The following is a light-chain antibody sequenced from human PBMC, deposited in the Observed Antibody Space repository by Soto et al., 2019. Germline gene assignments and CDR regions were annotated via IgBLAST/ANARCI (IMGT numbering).Light chain of an antibody. CDR3: QSYDSSLSGGV. V-gene: IGLV1-40*01. CDR2: GNI. CDR1: SSNIGAVYD. J-gene: IGLJ3*02. Sequence: QSVVTQPPSVSGAPGQRVTISCTGSSSNIGAVYDVHWYQQLPGTAPKLLIYGNINRPSGVPDRFSGSKSGTSASLAITGLQAEDEADYYCQSYDSSLSGGVFGGGTQLTVL.